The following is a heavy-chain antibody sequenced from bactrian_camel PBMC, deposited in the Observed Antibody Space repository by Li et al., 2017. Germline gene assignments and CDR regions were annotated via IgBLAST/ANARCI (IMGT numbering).Heavy chain of an antibody. J-gene: IGHJ4*01. Sequence: QVQLVESGGGSVQPGGSLRLSCVGSGFTFSNYYMAWFRQAPGKEREGVAAIDTAGAATYTYSTQGRFTISKDNNKNTLYLQMNNLKPEDTAMYYCAAGYYFGLASEYTYWGQGTQVTVS. V-gene: IGHV3S26*01. D-gene: IGHD3*01. CDR2: IDTAGAA. CDR3: AAGYYFGLASEYTY. CDR1: GFTFSNYY.